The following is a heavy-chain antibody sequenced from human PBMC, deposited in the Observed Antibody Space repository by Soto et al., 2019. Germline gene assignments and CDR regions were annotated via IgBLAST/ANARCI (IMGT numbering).Heavy chain of an antibody. V-gene: IGHV3-74*01. D-gene: IGHD6-19*01. CDR1: GFTFSSYW. Sequence: GGSLRLSCAASGFTFSSYWMHWVRQAPGKGLVWVSRINSGGSSTSYADSVKGRFTISRDSAKNTLYLQMNSLRAEDTAVYYCARDFLGSSGWSYYYGMDVWGQGTTVTVSS. J-gene: IGHJ6*02. CDR2: INSGGSST. CDR3: ARDFLGSSGWSYYYGMDV.